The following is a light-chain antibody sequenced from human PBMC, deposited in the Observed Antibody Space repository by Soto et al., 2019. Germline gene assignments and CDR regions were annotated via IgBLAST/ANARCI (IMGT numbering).Light chain of an antibody. CDR3: GTWDTTLNVWV. Sequence: QSVLTQPPSVSAAPGQTVTISCSGSSSSVGHESVSWYQSLPGTAPKLLIYDNYKRPSGIPDRFSGSQSGTSATLGITGLQTGDEADYYCGTWDTTLNVWVFGGGTTLTVL. CDR2: DNY. CDR1: SSSVGHES. V-gene: IGLV1-51*01. J-gene: IGLJ3*02.